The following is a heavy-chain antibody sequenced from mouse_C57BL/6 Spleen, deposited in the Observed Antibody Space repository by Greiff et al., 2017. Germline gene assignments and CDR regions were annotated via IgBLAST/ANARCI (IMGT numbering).Heavy chain of an antibody. D-gene: IGHD2-4*01. CDR2: INPYNGGT. CDR1: GYTFTDYY. V-gene: IGHV1-19*01. J-gene: IGHJ2*01. Sequence: LVKPGASVKMSCKASGYTFTDYYMNWVKQSHGKSLEWIGVINPYNGGTSYNQKFKGKATLTVDKSSSTAYMELNSLTSEDSAVYYCARWSYDYDLFDYWGQGTTLTVSS. CDR3: ARWSYDYDLFDY.